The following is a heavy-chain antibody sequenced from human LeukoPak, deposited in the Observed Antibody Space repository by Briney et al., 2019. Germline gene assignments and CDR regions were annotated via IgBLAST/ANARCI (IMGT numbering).Heavy chain of an antibody. D-gene: IGHD2-15*01. V-gene: IGHV3-73*01. Sequence: GGSLKLSCAASGFTFSASTMHWVRQASGRGLEWVGRIRSKGNSYATAYAASVKGRFTISRDDSKNTAYLQMNSLKTEDTAVYYCTRHEDCSGASCYSPHDYWGQGTLVTVSS. CDR1: GFTFSAST. J-gene: IGHJ4*02. CDR3: TRHEDCSGASCYSPHDY. CDR2: IRSKGNSYAT.